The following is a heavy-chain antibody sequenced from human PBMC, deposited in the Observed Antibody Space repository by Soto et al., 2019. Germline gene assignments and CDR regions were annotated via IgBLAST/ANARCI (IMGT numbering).Heavy chain of an antibody. CDR1: GGTFSSYT. J-gene: IGHJ4*02. CDR3: ARAPDSRTYLGVPY. CDR2: IIPIFGAA. Sequence: QVQLVQSGAEVKKPGSSVKVSCKASGGTFSSYTIGWVRQAPGQGLEWMGQIIPIFGAAKYAPKFQGRVTLTADESTSTVYMVLKRLTSDDTGVYYCARAPDSRTYLGVPYWGQGTLVTVSS. V-gene: IGHV1-69*12. D-gene: IGHD4-4*01.